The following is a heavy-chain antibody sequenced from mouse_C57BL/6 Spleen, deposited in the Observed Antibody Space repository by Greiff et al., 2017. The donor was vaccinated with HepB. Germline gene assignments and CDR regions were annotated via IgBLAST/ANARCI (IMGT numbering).Heavy chain of an antibody. V-gene: IGHV1-50*01. J-gene: IGHJ2*01. CDR3: ARIRRGSGSDY. CDR1: GYTFTSYW. Sequence: QVQLQQPGAELVKPGASVKLSCKASGYTFTSYWMQWVKQRPGQGLEWIGEIDPSDSYTNYNQKFKGKATLTVDTSSSTAYMQLSSLTSEDSAVYYCARIRRGSGSDYWGQGTTLTVSS. CDR2: IDPSDSYT. D-gene: IGHD3-2*02.